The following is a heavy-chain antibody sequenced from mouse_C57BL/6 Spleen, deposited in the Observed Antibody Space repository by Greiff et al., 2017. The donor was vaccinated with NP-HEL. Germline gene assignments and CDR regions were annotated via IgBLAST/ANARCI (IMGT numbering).Heavy chain of an antibody. CDR1: GFTFSSYG. CDR3: ARQRASYYDYDERDYFDY. V-gene: IGHV5-6*01. J-gene: IGHJ2*01. Sequence: EVHLVESGGDLVKPGGSLKLSCAASGFTFSSYGMSWVRQTPDKRLEWVATISSGGSYTYYPDSVKGRFTISRDNAKNTLYLQMSSLKSEDTAMYYCARQRASYYDYDERDYFDYWGQGTTLTVSS. CDR2: ISSGGSYT. D-gene: IGHD2-4*01.